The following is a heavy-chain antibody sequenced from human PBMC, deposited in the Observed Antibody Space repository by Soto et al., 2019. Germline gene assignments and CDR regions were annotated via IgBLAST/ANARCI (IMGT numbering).Heavy chain of an antibody. CDR2: IYPGDSDT. J-gene: IGHJ6*02. D-gene: IGHD2-21*02. CDR1: GYSFSSYW. CDR3: ATPSLDCGGDCPEGMDA. V-gene: IGHV5-51*01. Sequence: EVQLVQSGAEVKKPGESLKISCKGSGYSFSSYWIGWVRQMPGKGLEWMGIIYPGDSDTRYSPSFQGQVTISADKSISTAYLQWSSLKASDTAMYYCATPSLDCGGDCPEGMDAWGQGTTVTVSS.